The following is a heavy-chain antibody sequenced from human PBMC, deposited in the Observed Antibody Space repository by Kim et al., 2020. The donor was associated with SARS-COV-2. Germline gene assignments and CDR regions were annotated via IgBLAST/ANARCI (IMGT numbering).Heavy chain of an antibody. J-gene: IGHJ4*02. V-gene: IGHV4-59*08. CDR3: ARQKVVVTATIYYFDF. CDR2: IYYSGYT. CDR1: GDSMSSYY. D-gene: IGHD2-15*01. Sequence: SETLSLTCTVSGDSMSSYYWSWIRQPPGKGLEWIGYIYYSGYTVYNPSLKSRVTISVDMSKNQFSLKLSSVTAADTAVYYCARQKVVVTATIYYFDFWGQGTLVTVSS.